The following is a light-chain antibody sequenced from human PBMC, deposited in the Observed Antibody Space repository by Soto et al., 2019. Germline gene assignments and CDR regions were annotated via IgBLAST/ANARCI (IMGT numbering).Light chain of an antibody. CDR3: QQLNIYSMFT. V-gene: IGKV1-39*01. J-gene: IGKJ3*01. Sequence: DIQMTKSPSSLSASVGDRVTITCRASQSISSYLNWYQVKPGKAPKLLIYVASSLQSGVPSRFSGSGSGTDFTLTISSLQPEDFATYYCQQLNIYSMFTFGPGTKVDI. CDR1: QSISSY. CDR2: VAS.